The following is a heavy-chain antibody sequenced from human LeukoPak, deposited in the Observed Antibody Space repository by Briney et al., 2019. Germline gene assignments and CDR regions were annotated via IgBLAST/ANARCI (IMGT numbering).Heavy chain of an antibody. V-gene: IGHV3-7*01. D-gene: IGHD3-10*01. CDR2: IKQDGSEK. CDR1: GFTFSSYW. Sequence: GGSLRLSCAASGFTFSSYWMSWVRQAPGKGLEWVANIKQDGSEKYYVDSVKGRFTISRDNAKNSLYLQMNSLRAEDTAVYYCARDAYYGSDTCDFDYWGQGTLVTVSS. J-gene: IGHJ4*02. CDR3: ARDAYYGSDTCDFDY.